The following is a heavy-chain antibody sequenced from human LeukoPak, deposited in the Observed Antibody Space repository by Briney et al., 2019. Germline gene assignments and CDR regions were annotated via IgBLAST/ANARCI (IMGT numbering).Heavy chain of an antibody. Sequence: GGSLRLSCTASGFTFADYAMTWVRQAPGKGLEWVGFIRGKASGGTTEYVASVKGRFTISRDDSKSIAYLQMNSLKTEDTAVYYCTRGPRYCSGGSCYVDAFDIWGQGTMVTVSS. J-gene: IGHJ3*02. V-gene: IGHV3-49*04. CDR1: GFTFADYA. CDR2: IRGKASGGTT. D-gene: IGHD2-15*01. CDR3: TRGPRYCSGGSCYVDAFDI.